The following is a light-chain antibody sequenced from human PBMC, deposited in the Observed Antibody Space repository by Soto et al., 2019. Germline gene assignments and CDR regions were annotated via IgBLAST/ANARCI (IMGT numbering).Light chain of an antibody. J-gene: IGKJ2*01. CDR1: QSFSSSY. CDR3: QQYGSSPYT. V-gene: IGKV3-20*01. Sequence: EIVLTQSPGTLSLSPGERTTLSCRASQSFSSSYIAWYQQKPGQAPRLLIYGASSRATGIPDRFSGSGSGTYFTLTIIRLEPEDFAVYYCQQYGSSPYTFGQGTKLEIK. CDR2: GAS.